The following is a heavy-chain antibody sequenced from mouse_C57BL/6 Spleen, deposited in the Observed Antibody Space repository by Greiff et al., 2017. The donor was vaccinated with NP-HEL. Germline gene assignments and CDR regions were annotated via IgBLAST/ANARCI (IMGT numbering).Heavy chain of an antibody. V-gene: IGHV5-12*01. CDR2: ISNGGGST. D-gene: IGHD1-1*01. CDR1: GFTFSDYY. CDR3: ASRDYGSSYEGYFDV. J-gene: IGHJ1*03. Sequence: DVKLVESGGGLVQPGGSLKLSCAASGFTFSDYYMYWVRQTPEKRLEWVAYISNGGGSTYYPDTVKGRFTLSRDNAKNTLYLQMSRLKSEDTDMYYCASRDYGSSYEGYFDVWGTGTTVTVSS.